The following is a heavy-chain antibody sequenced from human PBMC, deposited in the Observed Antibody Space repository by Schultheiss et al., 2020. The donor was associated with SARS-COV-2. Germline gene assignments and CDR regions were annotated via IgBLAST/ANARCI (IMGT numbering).Heavy chain of an antibody. J-gene: IGHJ4*02. CDR2: IRSKAYGGTT. V-gene: IGHV3-49*04. Sequence: GGSLRLSCTASGFTFGDYAMSWVRQAPGKGLEWVGFIRSKAYGGTTEYAASVKGRFTISRDDSKSIAYLQMNSLKTEDTAVYYCTVGPAYYYDSRGDYWGQGTLVTVSS. CDR3: TVGPAYYYDSRGDY. CDR1: GFTFGDYA. D-gene: IGHD3-22*01.